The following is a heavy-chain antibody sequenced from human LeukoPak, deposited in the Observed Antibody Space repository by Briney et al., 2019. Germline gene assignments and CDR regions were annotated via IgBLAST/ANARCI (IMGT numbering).Heavy chain of an antibody. CDR2: IIPLFGSS. D-gene: IGHD3-22*01. CDR3: ARPAYYDTSYYYDH. Sequence: SVKVSCKASGGSFRISAISWIRQAPGQGLEWVGGIIPLFGSSKYSQKFQGRVTISTDESTGTTYMELTSLTSEDTAVYYCARPAYYDTSYYYDHWGQGALITVSS. J-gene: IGHJ5*02. V-gene: IGHV1-69*05. CDR1: GGSFRISA.